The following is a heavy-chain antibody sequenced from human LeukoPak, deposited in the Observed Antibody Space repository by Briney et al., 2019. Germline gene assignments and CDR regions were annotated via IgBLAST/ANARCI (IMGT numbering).Heavy chain of an antibody. Sequence: ASVKVSCKASGYTFTRYAVNWVRQAPGQGLEWMGLINPSGSSTLYAQKFQGRVTMTRDMSTTTDYMELSSLRSEDTAVYYCARDNSVGDIAWWFDPWGQGTLVTVSS. J-gene: IGHJ5*02. CDR2: INPSGSST. V-gene: IGHV1-46*01. CDR3: ARDNSVGDIAWWFDP. D-gene: IGHD3-16*02. CDR1: GYTFTRYA.